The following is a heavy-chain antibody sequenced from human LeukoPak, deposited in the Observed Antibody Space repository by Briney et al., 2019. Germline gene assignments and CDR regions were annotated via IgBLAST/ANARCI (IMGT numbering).Heavy chain of an antibody. CDR2: IYSGGRT. Sequence: GGSLSLPCAASGFTVSSNYMSWVGQAPGKGLEWVSVIYSGGRTYYADSVKGRFTISRDNSKNTLNLQMNSLRAEDTAVYYCVNLGSTRDAFEIWGQGTLWSVSS. J-gene: IGHJ3*02. D-gene: IGHD2-2*01. CDR1: GFTVSSNY. CDR3: VNLGSTRDAFEI. V-gene: IGHV3-66*01.